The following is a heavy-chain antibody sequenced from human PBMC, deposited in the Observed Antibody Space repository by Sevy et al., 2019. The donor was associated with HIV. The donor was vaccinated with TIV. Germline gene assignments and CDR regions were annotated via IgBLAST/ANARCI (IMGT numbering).Heavy chain of an antibody. V-gene: IGHV4-39*07. Sequence: SETLSLTCTVSGGSISNKNYYWCWIRQPPGKELEWIGSVYYSGSTYYTPSLNSRITISVDTSKNQVSLKLTSVTAADTAVYYCARSPPWGSTWVYYFDSWGQGTLVTVSS. D-gene: IGHD6-13*01. CDR1: GGSISNKNYY. CDR2: VYYSGST. J-gene: IGHJ4*02. CDR3: ARSPPWGSTWVYYFDS.